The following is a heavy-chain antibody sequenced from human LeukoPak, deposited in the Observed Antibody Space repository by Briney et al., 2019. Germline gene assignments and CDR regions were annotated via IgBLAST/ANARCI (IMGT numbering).Heavy chain of an antibody. CDR2: ISGSGGST. D-gene: IGHD3-22*01. J-gene: IGHJ4*02. CDR3: AKRGVVIRVILVGFHKEAYYFDS. V-gene: IGHV3-23*01. CDR1: RITLSNYG. Sequence: PGGSLRLSCAVSRITLSNYGMSWVRQAPGKGLEWVAGISGSGGSTNYADSVKGRFTISRDNRKSTLYLQMNSLRVEDTAVYFCAKRGVVIRVILVGFHKEAYYFDSWGQGALVTVSS.